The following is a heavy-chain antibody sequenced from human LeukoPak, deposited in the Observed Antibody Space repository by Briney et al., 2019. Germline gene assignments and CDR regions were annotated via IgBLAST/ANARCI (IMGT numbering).Heavy chain of an antibody. CDR3: AKDTHYGDFHYFDY. J-gene: IGHJ4*02. CDR1: GFTFGSYG. V-gene: IGHV3-33*06. Sequence: GGSLRLSCAASGFTFGSYGMHWVRQAPGKGLEWVAVIWYDGSNKYYADSVKGRFTISRDNSKNTLYLQMNSLRAEDTAVYYCAKDTHYGDFHYFDYWGQGTLVTVSS. D-gene: IGHD4-17*01. CDR2: IWYDGSNK.